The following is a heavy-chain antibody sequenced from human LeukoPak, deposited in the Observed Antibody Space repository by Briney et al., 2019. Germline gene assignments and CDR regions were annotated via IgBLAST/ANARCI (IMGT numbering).Heavy chain of an antibody. CDR2: IYYSGST. J-gene: IGHJ5*02. Sequence: SETLSLTCTVSGGSISSYYWSWIRQPPGKGLEWIGYIYYSGSTNYNPSLKSRVTISVDTSKNQFSLKLSSVTAADTAVYYCARVGYREYGYWFDPWGQGTLVTVSS. V-gene: IGHV4-59*01. CDR3: ARVGYREYGYWFDP. CDR1: GGSISSYY. D-gene: IGHD1-1*01.